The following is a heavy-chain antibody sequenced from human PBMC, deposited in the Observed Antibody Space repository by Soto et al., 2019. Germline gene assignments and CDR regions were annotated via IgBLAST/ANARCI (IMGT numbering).Heavy chain of an antibody. CDR1: GGTFSSYA. Sequence: QVQLVQSGAEVKKPGSSVKVSCKASGGTFSSYAISWVRQAPGQGLEWIGGIIPIFGSANYAQKFQGRVTITADESTSTAYMDLSSLRSEDTAVYYCARDLKRYYDSSGYGYYYYGMDVWDQGTTVTVSS. CDR2: IIPIFGSA. V-gene: IGHV1-69*01. D-gene: IGHD3-22*01. CDR3: ARDLKRYYDSSGYGYYYYGMDV. J-gene: IGHJ6*02.